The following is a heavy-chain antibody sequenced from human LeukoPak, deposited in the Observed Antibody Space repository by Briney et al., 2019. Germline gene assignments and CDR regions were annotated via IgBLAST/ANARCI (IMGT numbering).Heavy chain of an antibody. V-gene: IGHV3-30*18. Sequence: GGPLRLSCAASGFTFSSYGMHWVRQPPAKGLEGVAVISYDGSNKYYADSVKGRFTISRDNSKKTLYLQMNSLRAEDTAVYYCAKDGSGGTFDPWGQGTLVTVSS. CDR2: ISYDGSNK. J-gene: IGHJ5*02. CDR1: GFTFSSYG. CDR3: AKDGSGGTFDP. D-gene: IGHD2-15*01.